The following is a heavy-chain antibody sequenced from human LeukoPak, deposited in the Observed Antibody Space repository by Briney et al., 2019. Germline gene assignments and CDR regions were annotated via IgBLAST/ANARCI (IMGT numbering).Heavy chain of an antibody. Sequence: GGSLRLSCAASGFTFSSYAMSWVRQAPGKGLEWVSTITGSGESTYCADSVKGRFTISRDSSKNTLYLQMNSLRAEDTAVYYCAKGTSASGTYYSAWNYWGQGTLVTVSS. J-gene: IGHJ4*02. CDR3: AKGTSASGTYYSAWNY. CDR1: GFTFSSYA. CDR2: ITGSGEST. D-gene: IGHD3-10*01. V-gene: IGHV3-23*01.